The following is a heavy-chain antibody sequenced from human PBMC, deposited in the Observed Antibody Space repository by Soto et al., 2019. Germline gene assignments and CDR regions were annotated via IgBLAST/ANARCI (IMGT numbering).Heavy chain of an antibody. CDR3: ARVPAY. J-gene: IGHJ4*02. CDR2: IHYNGST. CDR1: GGSISSGGYY. V-gene: IGHV4-31*03. Sequence: QVQLQESGPGLVKPSQTLSLTCPVSGGSISSGGYYWSWVRQHPGKGLEWIGYIHYNGSTYYNPSLESRATISVDTSKNRFSLKLSSVTAGDTAVYYCARVPAYWGQGTLVTVSS.